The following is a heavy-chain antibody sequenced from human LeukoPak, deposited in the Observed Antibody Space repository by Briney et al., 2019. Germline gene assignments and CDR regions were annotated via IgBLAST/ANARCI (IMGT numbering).Heavy chain of an antibody. J-gene: IGHJ5*02. V-gene: IGHV3-30*18. Sequence: GPSLRLSCAVSGFSISESGMHWVRQAPGKGLEXXXXISHHGTATYYGDSXXXRFTVSRDISKNTLYLQMDSLRPEDTAIYYCAKDWGSNGWYNYSDPWGQGTRVTVSS. CDR1: GFSISESG. D-gene: IGHD6-19*01. CDR3: AKDWGSNGWYNYSDP. CDR2: ISHHGTAT.